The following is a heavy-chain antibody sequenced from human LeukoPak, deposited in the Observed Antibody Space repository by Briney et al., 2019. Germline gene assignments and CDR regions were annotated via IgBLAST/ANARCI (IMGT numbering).Heavy chain of an antibody. D-gene: IGHD3-22*01. CDR2: ISGSGGST. CDR3: AKDHHYDSSGYYQRGAFDI. J-gene: IGHJ3*02. CDR1: GFTFSSYA. Sequence: GGSLRLSCAASGFTFSSYAMSWVRQAPGKGLEWVSAISGSGGSTYYADSVKGRFTISRDNSKNTLYLQMNSLRAEDTAVYYCAKDHHYDSSGYYQRGAFDIWGQGTMVTVSS. V-gene: IGHV3-23*01.